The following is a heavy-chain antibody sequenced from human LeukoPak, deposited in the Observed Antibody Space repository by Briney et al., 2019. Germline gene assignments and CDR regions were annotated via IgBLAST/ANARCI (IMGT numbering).Heavy chain of an antibody. CDR2: IYPGDSDT. CDR3: ARHRTERYSGSPFDY. CDR1: GYSFTNYW. D-gene: IGHD1-26*01. V-gene: IGHV5-51*01. Sequence: GESLKIACKGSGYSFTNYWIAWVRQMPGKGLEWMGVIYPGDSDTRYSPSFQGQVTISADKSISTAYLQWSSLKASDTAMYFCARHRTERYSGSPFDYWGQGTLVTVSS. J-gene: IGHJ4*02.